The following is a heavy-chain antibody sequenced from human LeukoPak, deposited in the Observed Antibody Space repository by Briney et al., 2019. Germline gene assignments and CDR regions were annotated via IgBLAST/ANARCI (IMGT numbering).Heavy chain of an antibody. J-gene: IGHJ4*02. D-gene: IGHD3-22*01. CDR2: ISGSGGST. CDR1: GFTFSSYG. CDR3: AKDLIYYYDSSGYGPFDY. V-gene: IGHV3-23*01. Sequence: PGGSLRLSCAASGFTFSSYGMSWVRQAPGKGLEWVSAISGSGGSTYYADSVKGRFTISRDNSKNTLYLQMNSLRAEDTAVYYCAKDLIYYYDSSGYGPFDYWGQGTLVTVSS.